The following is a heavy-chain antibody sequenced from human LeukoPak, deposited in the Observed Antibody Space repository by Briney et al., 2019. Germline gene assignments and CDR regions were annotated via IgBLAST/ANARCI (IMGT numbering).Heavy chain of an antibody. Sequence: GGSLRLSCAASGFTFSSYAMSWVRQAPGKGLEWVSVISASGDYTYYAHSVKGRFTISRDNSKNTLYLQMNSLRAEDTAVYYCAKDRGYSSGRDFDFWGQGTLVTVSS. J-gene: IGHJ4*02. D-gene: IGHD6-19*01. CDR3: AKDRGYSSGRDFDF. CDR1: GFTFSSYA. V-gene: IGHV3-23*01. CDR2: ISASGDYT.